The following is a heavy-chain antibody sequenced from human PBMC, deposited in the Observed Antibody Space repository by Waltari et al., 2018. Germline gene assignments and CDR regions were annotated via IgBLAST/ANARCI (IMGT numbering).Heavy chain of an antibody. D-gene: IGHD2-15*01. CDR1: GFTFDDYA. Sequence: EVQLVESGGGLVQPGRSLRLSCAASGFTFDDYAMHWVRQAPGKGLGWVSGISWNSGSIGDADSVKGRFTISRDNAKNSLYLQMNSLRAEDMALYYCAKRGLGGEIDYWGQGTLVTVSS. V-gene: IGHV3-9*03. CDR2: ISWNSGSI. J-gene: IGHJ4*02. CDR3: AKRGLGGEIDY.